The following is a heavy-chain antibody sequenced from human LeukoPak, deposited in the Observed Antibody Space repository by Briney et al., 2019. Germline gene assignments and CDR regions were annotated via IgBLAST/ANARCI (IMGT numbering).Heavy chain of an antibody. J-gene: IGHJ4*02. CDR3: ARAWDYYDSSGYYPLRPYYFDY. D-gene: IGHD3-22*01. CDR2: ISAYNGNT. Sequence: ASVKLSCKASGYTFTSYGISWVRQAPGQGLEWMGWISAYNGNTNYAQKLQGRVTMTTDTSTSTAYMELRSLRSDDTAVYYCARAWDYYDSSGYYPLRPYYFDYWGQGTLVTVSS. V-gene: IGHV1-18*01. CDR1: GYTFTSYG.